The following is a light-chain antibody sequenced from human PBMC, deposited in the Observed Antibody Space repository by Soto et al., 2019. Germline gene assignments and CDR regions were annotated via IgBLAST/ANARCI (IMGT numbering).Light chain of an antibody. CDR3: QQYDSSLFT. J-gene: IGKJ3*01. CDR2: GPS. Sequence: EIVLTQSPGTLSLSPGERATLSCRASQSVSSSYLAWYQHKPGQAPRLLIYGPSSRATGIPDRFSGSGSGTDFTLTISRLEPEDFAVYYCQQYDSSLFTFGPGTKVDIK. V-gene: IGKV3-20*01. CDR1: QSVSSSY.